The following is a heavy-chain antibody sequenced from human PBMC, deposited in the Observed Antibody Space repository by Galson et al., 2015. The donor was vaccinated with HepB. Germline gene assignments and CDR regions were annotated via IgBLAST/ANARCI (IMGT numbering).Heavy chain of an antibody. CDR2: IYYSGST. V-gene: IGHV4-31*03. D-gene: IGHD2-2*02. Sequence: QVQLQESGPGLVKPSETLSLTCTVSGGSISSGGYYWSWIRQHPGKGLEWIGYIYYSGSTYYNPSLKSRVTISVYTSKNQFSLKLSSVTAADTAWYYCARQVGYCSSTSCYNPGGIDYWGQGTLVTVSS. CDR3: ARQVGYCSSTSCYNPGGIDY. J-gene: IGHJ4*02. CDR1: GGSISSGGYY.